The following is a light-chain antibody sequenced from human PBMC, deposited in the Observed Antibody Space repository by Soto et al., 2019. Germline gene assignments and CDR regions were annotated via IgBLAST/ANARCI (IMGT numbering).Light chain of an antibody. Sequence: DIQVTQSPSSLSASVGDRVTITCRASQNIRTYLNWYQQRPGKPPKLLIHTASTLQSGVPSRFSGSGSGTDFTLTISSLQPEDFQTYYYQQTYNILNSFGRGTKVDIX. V-gene: IGKV1-39*01. CDR1: QNIRTY. J-gene: IGKJ2*03. CDR3: QQTYNILNS. CDR2: TAS.